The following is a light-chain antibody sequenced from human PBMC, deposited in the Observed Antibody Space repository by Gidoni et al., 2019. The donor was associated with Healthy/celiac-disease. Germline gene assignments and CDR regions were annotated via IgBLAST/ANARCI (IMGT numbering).Light chain of an antibody. CDR2: AAS. V-gene: IGKV1-8*01. Sequence: AIRMTQSPSPFSASTGDRVTITCRASQGISSYLAWYQQKPGKAPKLLIYAASTLQSGVPSRFSGSGSGTDFTLTISCLQSEDFATYYCQQYYSYPCTFGGGTKVEIK. CDR1: QGISSY. CDR3: QQYYSYPCT. J-gene: IGKJ4*01.